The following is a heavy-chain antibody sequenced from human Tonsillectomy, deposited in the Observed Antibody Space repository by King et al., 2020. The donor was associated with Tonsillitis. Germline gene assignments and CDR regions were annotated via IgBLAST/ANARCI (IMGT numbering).Heavy chain of an antibody. V-gene: IGHV3-74*01. D-gene: IGHD3-22*01. J-gene: IGHJ5*02. CDR2: INSDGSIT. Sequence: VQLVESGGGLVQPGGSLRLSCAASGFTFSNYWMHWVRQAPGKGLVWVSRINSDGSITRYADSVKGRFTISRDNAKNTLYLQMNSLRAEDTAVYYCARDTEADYYDSGLDPWGQGTLVTVSS. CDR1: GFTFSNYW. CDR3: ARDTEADYYDSGLDP.